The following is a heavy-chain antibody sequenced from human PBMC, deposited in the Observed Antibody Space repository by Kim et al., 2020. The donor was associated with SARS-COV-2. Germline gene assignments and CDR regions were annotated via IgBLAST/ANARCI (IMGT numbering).Heavy chain of an antibody. D-gene: IGHD3-10*01. V-gene: IGHV3-23*01. CDR3: AKAHHYYGSGSYYFVLSYWYFDL. Sequence: GGSLRLSCAASGFTFSSYAMSWVRQAPGKGLEWVSAISGSGGSTYYADSVKGRFTISRDNSKNTLYLQMNSLRAEDTAVYYCAKAHHYYGSGSYYFVLSYWYFDLWGRGTLVTVSS. J-gene: IGHJ2*01. CDR2: ISGSGGST. CDR1: GFTFSSYA.